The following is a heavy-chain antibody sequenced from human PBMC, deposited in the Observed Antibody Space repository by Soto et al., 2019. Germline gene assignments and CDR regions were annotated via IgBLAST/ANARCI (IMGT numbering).Heavy chain of an antibody. CDR3: ARDHYYDSSGYYPTSFDY. CDR1: GGTFSSYA. V-gene: IGHV1-69*13. CDR2: IIPIFGTA. D-gene: IGHD3-22*01. J-gene: IGHJ4*01. Sequence: SVKVSCKASGGTFSSYAISWVQQAPGQGLEWMGGIIPIFGTANYAQKFQGRVTITADESTSTAYMELSSLRSEDTAVYYCARDHYYDSSGYYPTSFDYWGHGTLVTVSS.